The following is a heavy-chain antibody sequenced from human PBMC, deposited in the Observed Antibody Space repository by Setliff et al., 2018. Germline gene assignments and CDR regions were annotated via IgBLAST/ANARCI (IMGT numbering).Heavy chain of an antibody. Sequence: SCTVSGGSISSHYWSWIRQPPGKGLEWIGSIYYSGSTNYNPSLKSRVTISVDRSKNQFSLKLSSMTAADTAVYYCARGNGDYFDYWGQETLVTVSS. J-gene: IGHJ4*02. D-gene: IGHD4-17*01. V-gene: IGHV4-59*08. CDR2: IYYSGST. CDR3: ARGNGDYFDY. CDR1: GGSISSHY.